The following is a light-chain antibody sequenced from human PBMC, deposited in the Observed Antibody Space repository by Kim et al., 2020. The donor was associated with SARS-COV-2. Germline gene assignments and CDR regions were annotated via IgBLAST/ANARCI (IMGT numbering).Light chain of an antibody. CDR1: SSHIGKNY. Sequence: GQGVTISCSGNSSHIGKNYVSWYQQCPGTAPKLLISDNNKRPSGIPDRFSGSKSGTSATLGITGLPTGDEADYHCGTWDTSLTAGVFGGGTQLTVL. CDR2: DNN. CDR3: GTWDTSLTAGV. J-gene: IGLJ2*01. V-gene: IGLV1-51*01.